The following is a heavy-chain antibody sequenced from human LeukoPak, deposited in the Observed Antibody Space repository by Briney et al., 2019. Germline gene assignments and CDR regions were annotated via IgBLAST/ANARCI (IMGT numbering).Heavy chain of an antibody. CDR1: GGSISSYY. CDR3: ARHGGYYDSSGYYYFDY. D-gene: IGHD3-22*01. J-gene: IGHJ4*02. V-gene: IGHV4-59*08. Sequence: PSETLSLTCTVSGGSISSYYWNWIRQPPGKGLEWIGYIYYSGSTNYNPSLKSRVTISIDTSKNQFSLKLSSMTAADTAVYYCARHGGYYDSSGYYYFDYWGQGTLVTVSS. CDR2: IYYSGST.